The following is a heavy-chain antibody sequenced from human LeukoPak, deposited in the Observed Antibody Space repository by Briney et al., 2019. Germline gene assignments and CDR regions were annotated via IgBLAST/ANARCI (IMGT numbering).Heavy chain of an antibody. CDR3: ARVTAAAGSGY. CDR1: GFTFSTFS. J-gene: IGHJ4*02. V-gene: IGHV3-21*01. D-gene: IGHD6-13*01. CDR2: ISSSSSYI. Sequence: GGSLRLSCAASGFTFSTFSMNWVRQAPGKGLEWVSSISSSSSYIYCADSVKGRFTISRDNAKNSLYLQMNSLRAEDTAVYYCARVTAAAGSGYWGQGTLVTVSS.